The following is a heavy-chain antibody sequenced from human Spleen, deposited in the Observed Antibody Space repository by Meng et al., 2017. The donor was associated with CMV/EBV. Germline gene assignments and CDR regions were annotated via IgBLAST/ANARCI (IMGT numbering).Heavy chain of an antibody. CDR3: ARDQQLVPVDYNSYYGMDV. CDR2: ISSSSGYI. V-gene: IGHV3-21*04. Sequence: GESLKISCAASGFSFSRYGMNWARQAPGKGLEWVSFISSSSGYIYYTDSVKGRFTISRDNAKNSLYLQMNSLRAEDTAFYYCARDQQLVPVDYNSYYGMDVWGQGTTVTVSS. J-gene: IGHJ6*02. CDR1: GFSFSRYG. D-gene: IGHD6-13*01.